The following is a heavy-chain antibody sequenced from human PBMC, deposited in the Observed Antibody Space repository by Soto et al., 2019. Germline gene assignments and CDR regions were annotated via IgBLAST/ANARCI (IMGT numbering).Heavy chain of an antibody. CDR1: GFTFDDYA. CDR2: ISWNSGSI. Sequence: GGSLRLSCAASGFTFDDYAMHWVRQTPGKGLEWVSVISWNSGSIRYADSVKGRFTISRDNAKNSLYLQMNSLRAEDTALYYCAKDKYSSSPDAFDIWGQGTMVTVSS. CDR3: AKDKYSSSPDAFDI. D-gene: IGHD6-6*01. J-gene: IGHJ3*02. V-gene: IGHV3-9*01.